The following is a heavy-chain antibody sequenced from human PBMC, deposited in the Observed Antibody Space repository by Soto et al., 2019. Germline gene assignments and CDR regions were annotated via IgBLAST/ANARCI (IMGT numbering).Heavy chain of an antibody. D-gene: IGHD2-21*02. Sequence: GGSLRLSCAASGFNFSNHWMHWVRQRPAEGLVWVSRITSDGKSKAYAESVKGRFAISRDNAKNTLYLQMNGLTAEDTAVCYCARESGDWPLNWFDPWGQGTLVTVSS. V-gene: IGHV3-74*01. J-gene: IGHJ5*02. CDR2: ITSDGKSK. CDR1: GFNFSNHW. CDR3: ARESGDWPLNWFDP.